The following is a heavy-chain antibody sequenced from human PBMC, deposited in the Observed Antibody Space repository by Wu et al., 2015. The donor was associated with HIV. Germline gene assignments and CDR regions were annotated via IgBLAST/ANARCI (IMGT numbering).Heavy chain of an antibody. J-gene: IGHJ6*04. V-gene: IGHV1-46*01. CDR2: LNPSGGRR. CDR3: GREQYGTVSGLSMDV. CDR1: GFAFINYY. Sequence: VQLVQSGPDVKAPGTSMKVSCKTSGFAFINYYISWVQQAPGKGLKWVGTLNPSGGRRRNALKFRDRISMTRDMSTTTFYMELRRLTSEDTAIYYCGREQYGTVSGLSMDVWGKGTKVIVFS. D-gene: IGHD3-16*01.